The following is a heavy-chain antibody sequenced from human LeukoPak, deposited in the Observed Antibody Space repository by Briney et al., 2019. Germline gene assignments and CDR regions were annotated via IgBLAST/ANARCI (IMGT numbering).Heavy chain of an antibody. J-gene: IGHJ4*02. V-gene: IGHV1-18*01. D-gene: IGHD3-9*01. CDR3: ARALLGVLTGVLEY. CDR1: GYTFTSYG. CDR2: ISAYNGST. Sequence: GASVKVSCKASGYTFTSYGISWVRQAPGQGLEWMGWISAYNGSTNYAQKFQGRVTLTTDRSTNTAYMELRNLRSDDTALYYCARALLGVLTGVLEYWGQGALVSVSS.